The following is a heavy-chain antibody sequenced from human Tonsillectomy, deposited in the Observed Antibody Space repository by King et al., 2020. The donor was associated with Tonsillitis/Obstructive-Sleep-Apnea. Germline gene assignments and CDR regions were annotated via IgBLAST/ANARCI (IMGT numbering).Heavy chain of an antibody. Sequence: VQLVESGGDLVQPGGSLRLSCAASGFTFRTYGMNWVRQAPGKGLEWVSFIDSSSRTIYYAASVKGRFSVSRDNARNSLFLQMNSLRDEDTALYFCARDPRRPLTPEKMRSFFDYWGQGALVTVSS. CDR2: IDSSSRTI. CDR3: ARDPRRPLTPEKMRSFFDY. V-gene: IGHV3-48*02. D-gene: IGHD1-14*01. J-gene: IGHJ4*02. CDR1: GFTFRTYG.